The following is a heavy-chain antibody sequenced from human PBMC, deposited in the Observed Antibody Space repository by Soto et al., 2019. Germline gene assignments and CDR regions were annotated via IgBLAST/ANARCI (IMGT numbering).Heavy chain of an antibody. V-gene: IGHV3-23*01. CDR3: ASYYYDSGSKFDY. CDR2: VTNSGSNT. J-gene: IGHJ4*02. D-gene: IGHD3-10*01. Sequence: GGSLRLSCAASGFTFSSHAMNWVRQAPGKGLEWVSGVTNSGSNTYYTDSVKGRFTISRDNSKNTLFLQMNSLRAEDTAVYYCASYYYDSGSKFDYWGQGTLVTVSS. CDR1: GFTFSSHA.